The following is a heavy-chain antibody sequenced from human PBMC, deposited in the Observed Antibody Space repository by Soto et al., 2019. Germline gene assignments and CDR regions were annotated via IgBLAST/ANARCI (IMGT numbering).Heavy chain of an antibody. CDR3: ARGPMQLAFFEY. CDR2: IYSGGST. D-gene: IGHD3-10*01. CDR1: GFTVSSNY. V-gene: IGHV3-66*01. Sequence: GGSLRLSCAASGFTVSSNYMNWVRQAPGKGLEWVSLIYSGGSTYYADSVKGRFTISRDNSKNTLYLQMNSLRAEDTAVYYCARGPMQLAFFEYWGQGTLVTVS. J-gene: IGHJ4*02.